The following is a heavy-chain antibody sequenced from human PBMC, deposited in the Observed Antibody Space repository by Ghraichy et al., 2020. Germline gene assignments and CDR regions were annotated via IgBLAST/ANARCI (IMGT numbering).Heavy chain of an antibody. V-gene: IGHV4-30-4*08. J-gene: IGHJ4*02. D-gene: IGHD3-10*01. CDR1: GGSISSGDYY. CDR3: ARADRLLWFGEKFDY. Sequence: LSLTCTVSGGSISSGDYYWSWIRQPPGKGLEWIGYIYYSGSTYYNPSLKSRVTISVDTSKNQFSLKLSSVTAADTAVYYCARADRLLWFGEKFDYWGQGTLVTVSS. CDR2: IYYSGST.